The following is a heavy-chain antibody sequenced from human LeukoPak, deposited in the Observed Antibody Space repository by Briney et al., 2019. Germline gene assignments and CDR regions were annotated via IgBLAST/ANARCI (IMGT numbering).Heavy chain of an antibody. J-gene: IGHJ6*03. CDR3: ARDTVYSSSWYENYYYYYYMDV. Sequence: PSETLSLTCTVSGYSISSSYYWSWIRQPAGKGLEWIGRIYTSGSTNYNPSLKSRVTMSVDTSKNQFSLKLSSVTAADTAVYYCARDTVYSSSWYENYYYYYYMDVWGKGTTVTVSS. CDR1: GYSISSSYY. D-gene: IGHD6-13*01. V-gene: IGHV4-4*07. CDR2: IYTSGST.